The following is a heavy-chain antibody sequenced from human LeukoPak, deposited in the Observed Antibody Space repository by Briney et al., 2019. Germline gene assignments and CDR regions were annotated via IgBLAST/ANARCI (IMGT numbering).Heavy chain of an antibody. J-gene: IGHJ4*02. CDR2: ICHSGST. CDR1: GGSISSSSYY. D-gene: IGHD6-6*01. V-gene: IGHV4-39*07. CDR3: ARGVARSSKFHFSYYFDY. Sequence: PSETLSLTCTVSGGSISSSSYYWGWIRQPPGKGLEWIGSICHSGSTYYNPSLKSRVTISVDTSKNQFSLKLSSVTAADTAVYYCARGVARSSKFHFSYYFDYWGQGTLVTVSS.